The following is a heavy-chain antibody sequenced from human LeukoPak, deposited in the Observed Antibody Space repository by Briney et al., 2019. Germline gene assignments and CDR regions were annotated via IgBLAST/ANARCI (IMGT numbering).Heavy chain of an antibody. J-gene: IGHJ4*02. CDR1: GYTFTGYY. D-gene: IGHD6-19*01. CDR3: ARTVAGTLGDY. CDR2: INPSSGGT. V-gene: IGHV1-2*02. Sequence: ASVKVSCKASGYTFTGYYIHWVRQAPGQGLEWMGWINPSSGGTNYAQKFQGRVTMTRDTSISTAYMELSRLRSDDTAVYYCARTVAGTLGDYWGQGTLVTVSS.